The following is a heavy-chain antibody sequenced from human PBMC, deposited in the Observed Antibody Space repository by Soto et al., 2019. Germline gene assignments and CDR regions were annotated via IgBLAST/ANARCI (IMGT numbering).Heavy chain of an antibody. Sequence: SETLSLTCAVSSGSISSSNWWSWVRQPPGKGLEWIGEIYHSGSTNYNPSLKSRVTISVDKSKNQFSLKLRSVTAADTAVYYSAYGGFFRGFLYYWGQGTLVTVSS. D-gene: IGHD4-17*01. V-gene: IGHV4-4*02. CDR2: IYHSGST. CDR3: AYGGFFRGFLYY. CDR1: SGSISSSNW. J-gene: IGHJ4*02.